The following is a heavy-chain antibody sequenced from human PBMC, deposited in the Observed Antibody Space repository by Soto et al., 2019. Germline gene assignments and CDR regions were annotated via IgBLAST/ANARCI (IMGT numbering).Heavy chain of an antibody. D-gene: IGHD6-19*01. V-gene: IGHV4-30-2*01. CDR1: GGSISSGGYS. Sequence: SETLSLTCPVSGGSISSGGYSWSWIRQPPGKGLNYIGYIYHSGSTYYNPSLKSRVTISVDRSKNQFSLKLSSVTAADTAVYYCARVRSGWGIDYWGQGTLVTVSS. J-gene: IGHJ4*02. CDR2: IYHSGST. CDR3: ARVRSGWGIDY.